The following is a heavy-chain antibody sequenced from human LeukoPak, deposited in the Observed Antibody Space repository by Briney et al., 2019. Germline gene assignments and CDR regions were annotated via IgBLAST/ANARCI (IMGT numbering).Heavy chain of an antibody. D-gene: IGHD5-24*01. CDR1: GGSFSGYY. J-gene: IGHJ4*02. CDR3: ARGPSTKMATIRFDY. CDR2: INHSGST. Sequence: SETLSLTCAVYGGSFSGYYWSWIRQPPGKGLEWIGEINHSGSTNYNPSLKSRVTISVDTSKNQFSLELSSVTAADTAVYYCARGPSTKMATIRFDYWGQGTLVTVSS. V-gene: IGHV4-34*01.